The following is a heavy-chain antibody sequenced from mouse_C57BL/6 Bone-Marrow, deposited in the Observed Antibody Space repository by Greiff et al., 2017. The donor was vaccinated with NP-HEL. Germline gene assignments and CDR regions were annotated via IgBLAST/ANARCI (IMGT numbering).Heavy chain of an antibody. Sequence: QVHVKQSGAELARPGASVKLSCKASGYTFTSYGISWVKQRTGQGLEWIGEIYPRSGNTYYNEKFKGKATLTADKSSSTAYMELRSLTSEDSAVYFCARNFPLFSMDYWGQGTSVTVSS. CDR2: IYPRSGNT. J-gene: IGHJ4*01. CDR1: GYTFTSYG. CDR3: ARNFPLFSMDY. V-gene: IGHV1-81*01. D-gene: IGHD1-1*01.